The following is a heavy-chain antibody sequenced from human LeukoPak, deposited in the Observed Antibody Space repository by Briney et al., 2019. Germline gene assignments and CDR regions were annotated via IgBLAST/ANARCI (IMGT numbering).Heavy chain of an antibody. CDR3: AELGITMIGGV. V-gene: IGHV3-7*01. Sequence: GGSLRLSCAASGFTFSSYWMHWVRQAPGKGLEWVANIKEDGSEKVYVDSVKGRFTISRDNAKNSLYLQMNSLRAEDTAVYYCAELGITMIGGVWGKGTTVTISS. J-gene: IGHJ6*04. CDR1: GFTFSSYW. CDR2: IKEDGSEK. D-gene: IGHD3-10*02.